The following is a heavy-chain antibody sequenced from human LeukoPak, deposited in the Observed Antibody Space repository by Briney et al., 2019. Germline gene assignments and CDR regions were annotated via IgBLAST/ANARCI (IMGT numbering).Heavy chain of an antibody. D-gene: IGHD4-17*01. CDR2: ISYNGGSP. J-gene: IGHJ5*02. V-gene: IGHV3-64*01. Sequence: GGSLRLSCAASGFTLSSYAMHWVRQAPGKGLEYVSGISYNGGSPYYANSVKGRFTISRDNSKNTLYLQMGSLRAEDMAVYYCARGIQYGDYQGWFDPWGQGTLVTVSS. CDR1: GFTLSSYA. CDR3: ARGIQYGDYQGWFDP.